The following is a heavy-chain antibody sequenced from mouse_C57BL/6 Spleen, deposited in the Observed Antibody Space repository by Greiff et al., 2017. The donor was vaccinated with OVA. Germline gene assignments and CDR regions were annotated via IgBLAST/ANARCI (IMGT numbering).Heavy chain of an antibody. CDR3: SSDAGTSWYYFDY. CDR2: IYPGSGNT. V-gene: IGHV1-66*01. D-gene: IGHD4-1*01. J-gene: IGHJ2*01. Sequence: QVQLQQSGPELVKPGASVKISCKASGYSFTSYYIHWVKQRPGQGLEWLGRIYPGSGNTNYNEKFKGKATLTADTSSSTSYMQLSSLTSEDSAVYDCSSDAGTSWYYFDYWGQGTMLTVSA. CDR1: GYSFTSYY.